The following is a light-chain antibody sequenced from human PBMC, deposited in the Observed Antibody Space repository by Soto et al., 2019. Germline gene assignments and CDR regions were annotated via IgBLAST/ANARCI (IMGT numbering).Light chain of an antibody. V-gene: IGKV3-15*01. J-gene: IGKJ1*01. CDR1: QSVSNN. Sequence: EIVMTQSQATLSVSPGERATLSCRASQSVSNNLAWYQQKPGQAPRLLIYGASTRATGIPARFSGSGSGTEFTLTISSLLSEDFAVYYCQQYNNWPRTFGQGTKVEIK. CDR2: GAS. CDR3: QQYNNWPRT.